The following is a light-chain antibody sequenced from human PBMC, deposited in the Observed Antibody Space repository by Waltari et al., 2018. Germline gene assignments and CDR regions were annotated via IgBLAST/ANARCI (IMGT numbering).Light chain of an antibody. V-gene: IGKV3-20*01. CDR2: GVS. CDR1: QSVTNSY. CDR3: QQYVSSPRT. J-gene: IGKJ1*01. Sequence: EIVLTQSPGTLSLSPGERATLSCRASQSVTNSYLAWYRQKPGQAPRLRIYGVSRRPTGIPDRFSGSGSGTDFTLTISRLEPEDFAVYYCQQYVSSPRTFGQGTKVEIK.